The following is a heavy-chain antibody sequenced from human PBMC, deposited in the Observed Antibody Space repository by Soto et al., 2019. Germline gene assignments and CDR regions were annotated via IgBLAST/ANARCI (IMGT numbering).Heavy chain of an antibody. D-gene: IGHD7-27*01. CDR1: GDSIRGGGHY. V-gene: IGHV4-31*03. Sequence: QVQLQESGPGLVKPSQTLSLTCSVSGDSIRGGGHYWNWIPQFPGEGREWIGYVYHSGSTHYNPSLMVRRTISIDTSKNQCSLRLISVTAADTALYYCARDTGLAPTVWGYWGHGTQVTVSS. CDR3: ARDTGLAPTVWGY. CDR2: VYHSGST. J-gene: IGHJ4*03.